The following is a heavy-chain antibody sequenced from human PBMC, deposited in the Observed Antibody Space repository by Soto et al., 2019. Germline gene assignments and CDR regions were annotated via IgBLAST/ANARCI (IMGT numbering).Heavy chain of an antibody. CDR1: GDTLSKYG. CDR3: ARDAGVIGTSVWFDP. Sequence: GASVKVSCKTSGDTLSKYGNNWVRQAPGQGLEWMGATTPMSGTTNYAQKFQGRLTITADESTSTVYMELSSLTPEDTAVYYCARDAGVIGTSVWFDPWGQRALVTVYS. V-gene: IGHV1-69*13. D-gene: IGHD1-7*01. J-gene: IGHJ5*02. CDR2: TTPMSGTT.